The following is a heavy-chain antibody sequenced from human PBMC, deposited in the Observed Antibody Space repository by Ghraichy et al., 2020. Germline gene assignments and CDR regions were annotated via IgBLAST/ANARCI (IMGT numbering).Heavy chain of an antibody. Sequence: GGSLRLSCAASGLSISSYWMSWVRQAPGKGLEWVANIKEDGSDKYYVDSVKGRFTISRDNAKNSLYLQMNSLRAEDTAVYFCARALLHNVDTANGYWGRGILVTVSS. CDR1: GLSISSYW. V-gene: IGHV3-7*03. CDR3: ARALLHNVDTANGY. J-gene: IGHJ4*02. D-gene: IGHD5-18*01. CDR2: IKEDGSDK.